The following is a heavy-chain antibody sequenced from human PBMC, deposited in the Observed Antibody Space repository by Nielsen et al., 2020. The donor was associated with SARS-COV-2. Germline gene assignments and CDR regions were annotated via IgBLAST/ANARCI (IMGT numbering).Heavy chain of an antibody. CDR1: GFTFSSYA. J-gene: IGHJ5*02. V-gene: IGHV3-23*01. CDR2: ISGSGGST. D-gene: IGHD3-10*01. Sequence: GESLKISCAASGFTFSSYAMSWVRQAPGKGLEWVSAISGSGGSTYYADSVKGRFTISRDNSKNTLYLQMNSLRAGDTAVYYCAKNGAWFDPWGQGTLVTVSS. CDR3: AKNGAWFDP.